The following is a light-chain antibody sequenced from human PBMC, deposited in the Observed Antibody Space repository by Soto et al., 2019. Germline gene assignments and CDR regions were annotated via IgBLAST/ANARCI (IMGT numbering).Light chain of an antibody. V-gene: IGLV1-51*02. Sequence: QSVLTQPPSVSAAPEQKVTISCSGGSSNLGINFVSWYQQFPRGVPKLLIYENNKRPSGIPDRFSGAKSGTSATLDITGLQAGDEADYYCATWDGSLSVGVFGGGTKVTVL. CDR2: ENN. CDR1: SSNLGINF. J-gene: IGLJ1*01. CDR3: ATWDGSLSVGV.